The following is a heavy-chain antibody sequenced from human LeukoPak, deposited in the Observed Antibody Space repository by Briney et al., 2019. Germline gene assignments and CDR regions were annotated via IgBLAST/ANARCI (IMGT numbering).Heavy chain of an antibody. J-gene: IGHJ6*03. V-gene: IGHV3-23*01. Sequence: GGSLRLSCAASGFTFSSFAMSWVRQAPGKGLEWVSSISGSGGTTYSADSVKGRFTISRDNSKNTLYLQMNSLRAEDTAVYFCVKESTPMYYYYMDVWGKGTTVTVSS. D-gene: IGHD5-18*01. CDR1: GFTFSSFA. CDR2: ISGSGGTT. CDR3: VKESTPMYYYYMDV.